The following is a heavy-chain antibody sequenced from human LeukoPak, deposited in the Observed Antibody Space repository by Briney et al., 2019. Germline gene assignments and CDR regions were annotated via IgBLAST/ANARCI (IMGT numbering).Heavy chain of an antibody. Sequence: SETLSLTCAVSGGSISSSNWWSWVRQPAGKGLEWIGRIHTSGSTNYNPSLKSRVTISVDTSKNQFSLKLSSVTAADTAVYYCARGWATIFGVVIKPFDYWGQGTLVTVSS. CDR3: ARGWATIFGVVIKPFDY. CDR1: GGSISSSNW. J-gene: IGHJ4*02. V-gene: IGHV4-4*02. CDR2: IHTSGST. D-gene: IGHD3-3*01.